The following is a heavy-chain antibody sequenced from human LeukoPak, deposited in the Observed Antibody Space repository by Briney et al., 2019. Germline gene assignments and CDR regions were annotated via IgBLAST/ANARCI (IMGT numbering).Heavy chain of an antibody. CDR3: ARLRRVGATPFDY. J-gene: IGHJ4*02. V-gene: IGHV4-59*08. D-gene: IGHD1-26*01. CDR2: IHYSGST. CDR1: GGSISSYY. Sequence: SETLSLTCTVSGGSISSYYWSWIRQPPGKGLEWIGYIHYSGSTNYNPSLKSRVTISVDTSKNQFSLKLSSVTAADTAVYYCARLRRVGATPFDYWGQGTLVTVSS.